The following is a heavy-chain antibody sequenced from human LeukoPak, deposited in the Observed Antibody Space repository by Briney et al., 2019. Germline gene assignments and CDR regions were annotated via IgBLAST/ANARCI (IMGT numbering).Heavy chain of an antibody. CDR2: IKQDGSEK. D-gene: IGHD4-17*01. CDR3: ARQNSDYGRSHAFDI. CDR1: GFTFSSYW. Sequence: GGSLRLSCAASGFTFSSYWMSWVRQAPGKGLEWVANIKQDGSEKYYVDSVKGRFTISRDNAKNSLYLQMNSLRAGDTAVYYCARQNSDYGRSHAFDIWGQGTTVTVSS. J-gene: IGHJ3*02. V-gene: IGHV3-7*01.